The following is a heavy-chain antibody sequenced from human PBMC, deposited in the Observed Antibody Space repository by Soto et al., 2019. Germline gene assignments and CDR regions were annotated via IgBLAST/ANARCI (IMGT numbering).Heavy chain of an antibody. CDR3: AGDASYYSLWSGYYPSRNGMDV. D-gene: IGHD3-3*01. J-gene: IGHJ6*02. Sequence: QVQVVESGGGVVQPGRSLRLSCAASGFTFSSFGMHWVRQAPGKGREWVSLIWYDGSKKSYGDSVKGRFTISRDNSRNTVYFPRNSLRAHDTAGYYCAGDASYYSLWSGYYPSRNGMDVWGQGTTVTVSS. V-gene: IGHV3-33*01. CDR1: GFTFSSFG. CDR2: IWYDGSKK.